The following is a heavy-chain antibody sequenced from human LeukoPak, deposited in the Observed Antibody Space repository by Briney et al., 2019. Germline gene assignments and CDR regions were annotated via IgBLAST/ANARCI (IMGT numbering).Heavy chain of an antibody. CDR3: AREGITMVRGVIPQGVDY. CDR2: IYHSGST. Sequence: SQTLSLTCTVSGGSISSGGYYWSWIRQPPGKGLEWIGYIYHSGSTYYNPSLKSRVTISVDRSKNQFSLKLSSVTAADTAVYYCAREGITMVRGVIPQGVDYWGQGTLVTVSS. J-gene: IGHJ4*02. D-gene: IGHD3-10*01. CDR1: GGSISSGGYY. V-gene: IGHV4-30-2*01.